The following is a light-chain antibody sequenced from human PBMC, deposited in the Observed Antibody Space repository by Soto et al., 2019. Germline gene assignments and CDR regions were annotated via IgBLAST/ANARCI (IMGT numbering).Light chain of an antibody. Sequence: EIVMTQSPATLSVSPGERATLFCRASQSGRSNFLAWYQQKPGQAPRLLIYGASTRATGVPARFSGSGSGTEFTLTISSLQSEDFAVYYCQQYSAWPLTFGGGNKVEIK. CDR2: GAS. V-gene: IGKV3-15*01. CDR1: QSGRSN. CDR3: QQYSAWPLT. J-gene: IGKJ4*01.